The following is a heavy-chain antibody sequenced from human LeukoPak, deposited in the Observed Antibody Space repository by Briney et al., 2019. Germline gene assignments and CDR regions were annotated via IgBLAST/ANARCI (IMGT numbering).Heavy chain of an antibody. CDR3: AKGNDYGGY. CDR2: ISYDGSNK. Sequence: GGSLRLSCAASGFTFSSYAMSWVRQAPGKGLEWVAVISYDGSNKYYADSVKGRFTISRDNSKNTLYLQMNSLRAEDTAVYYCAKGNDYGGYWGQGTLVTVSS. CDR1: GFTFSSYA. V-gene: IGHV3-30*18. J-gene: IGHJ4*02.